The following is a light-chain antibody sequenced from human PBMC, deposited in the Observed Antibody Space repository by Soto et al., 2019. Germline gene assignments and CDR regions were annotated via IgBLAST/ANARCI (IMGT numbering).Light chain of an antibody. Sequence: QSALTQPASVSGSPGQSITISCTGTSTDVGGYNYVSWYQQHPGKAPKLLIYDVSNRPSGVSFRFSGSKSGNTASLTISGLQAEDEAEYYCTSYTSSTPFYVFGTGTKVTVL. CDR2: DVS. J-gene: IGLJ1*01. CDR1: STDVGGYNY. V-gene: IGLV2-14*01. CDR3: TSYTSSTPFYV.